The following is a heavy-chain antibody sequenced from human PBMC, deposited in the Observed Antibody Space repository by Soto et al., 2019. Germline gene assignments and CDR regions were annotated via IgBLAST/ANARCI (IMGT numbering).Heavy chain of an antibody. D-gene: IGHD3-22*01. Sequence: SVKVSCKASGGTFSSYAISWVRQAPGQGLEWMGGIIPIFGTANYAQKFQGRVTITADKSTSTAYMELSSLRSEGTAVYYCARGVWSLYYYDSSGYYFAFDIWGQVTMVTVSS. CDR2: IIPIFGTA. CDR1: GGTFSSYA. V-gene: IGHV1-69*06. J-gene: IGHJ3*02. CDR3: ARGVWSLYYYDSSGYYFAFDI.